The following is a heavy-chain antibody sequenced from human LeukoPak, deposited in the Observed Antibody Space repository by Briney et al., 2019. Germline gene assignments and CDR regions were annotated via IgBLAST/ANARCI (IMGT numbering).Heavy chain of an antibody. V-gene: IGHV3-23*01. Sequence: GGSLRLSCAASGFTFSSYAMSWVRQAPGKGLEWVSGISGSGGSTYYADSVKGRFTISRDNSKNTLYLEMNSLRADDTAVYYCARDRGGSGSYYYSAFDIWGQGTMVTVSS. CDR3: ARDRGGSGSYYYSAFDI. J-gene: IGHJ3*02. D-gene: IGHD3-10*01. CDR2: ISGSGGST. CDR1: GFTFSSYA.